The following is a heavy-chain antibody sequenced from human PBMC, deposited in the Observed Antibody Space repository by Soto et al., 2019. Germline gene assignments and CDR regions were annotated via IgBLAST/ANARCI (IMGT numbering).Heavy chain of an antibody. D-gene: IGHD3-10*01. CDR3: AGGSPIWLGQLSIAY. CDR1: GGSFSGYY. J-gene: IGHJ4*02. CDR2: INHSGST. V-gene: IGHV4-34*01. Sequence: SETLSLTCAVYGGSFSGYYWSWIRQPPGKGLEWIGEINHSGSTNYNPSLKSRVTISVDTSKNQFSLKLSSVTAADTAVYYCAGGSPIWLGQLSIAYWGQGTLVPVSS.